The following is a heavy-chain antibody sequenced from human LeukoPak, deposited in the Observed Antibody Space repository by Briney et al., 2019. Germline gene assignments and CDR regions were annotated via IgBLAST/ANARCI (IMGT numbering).Heavy chain of an antibody. D-gene: IGHD6-6*01. J-gene: IGHJ4*02. CDR1: GLTLSNYD. Sequence: PGGPLRLSCVASGLTLSNYDTTWVPQAPGKGLEYVSSIGSGGYRFYGAYVKGRFSISRDNSQNTVYLQMNSLRGEDTAIYFCAKKLPDASSYFDFWGQGILVTVSS. CDR3: AKKLPDASSYFDF. V-gene: IGHV3-23*01. CDR2: IGSGGYR.